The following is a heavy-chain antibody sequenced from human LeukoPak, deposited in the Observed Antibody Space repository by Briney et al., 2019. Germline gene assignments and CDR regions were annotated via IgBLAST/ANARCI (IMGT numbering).Heavy chain of an antibody. CDR2: IYHSGIT. D-gene: IGHD1-26*01. CDR1: GASITSYY. CDR3: ARDLGGNYLAGWFDP. J-gene: IGHJ5*02. V-gene: IGHV4-59*12. Sequence: PSETLSLTCNVSGASITSYYWSWIRQPPGKELEWIAYIYHSGITSYNPSLKSRVTISLDTPKNQLSLKLSSVTAADTAVCYCARDLGGNYLAGWFDPWGQGTLVTVSS.